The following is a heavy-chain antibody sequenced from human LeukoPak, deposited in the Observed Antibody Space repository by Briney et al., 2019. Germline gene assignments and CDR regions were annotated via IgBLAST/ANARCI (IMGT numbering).Heavy chain of an antibody. CDR2: IYYSGST. J-gene: IGHJ4*02. D-gene: IGHD3-9*01. V-gene: IGHV4-31*03. CDR1: GGSISSGGYY. CDR3: AREYPGDILTGYFDY. Sequence: SETLSLTCTVSGGSISSGGYYWSWIRQHPGKGLGWIGYIYYSGSTYYNPSLKSRVTISVDTSKNQFSLKLSSVTAADTAVYYCAREYPGDILTGYFDYWGQGTLVTVSS.